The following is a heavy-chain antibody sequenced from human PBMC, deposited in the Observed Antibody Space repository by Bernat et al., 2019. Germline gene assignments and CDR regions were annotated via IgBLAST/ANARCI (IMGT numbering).Heavy chain of an antibody. CDR3: TTDKEAYSSSWYVYYYYGMDV. J-gene: IGHJ6*02. CDR2: ISYDGSNK. V-gene: IGHV3-30-3*01. CDR1: GFTFSSYA. Sequence: QVQLVESGGGVVQPGRSLRLSCAASGFTFSSYAMHWVRQAPGKGLEWVAVISYDGSNKYYADSVKGRFTISRDSSKNTLYLQMNSLKTEDTAVYYCTTDKEAYSSSWYVYYYYGMDVWGQGTTVTVSS. D-gene: IGHD6-13*01.